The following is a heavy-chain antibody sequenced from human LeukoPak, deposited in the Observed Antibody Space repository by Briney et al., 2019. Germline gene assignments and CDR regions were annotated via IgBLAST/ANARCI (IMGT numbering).Heavy chain of an antibody. CDR2: INSDGSST. J-gene: IGHJ5*02. D-gene: IGHD2-15*01. V-gene: IGHV3-74*01. CDR1: GLTFRNYW. Sequence: GGSLRLSCADSGLTFRNYWMHWVRQAPGKGLVWVARINSDGSSTSYADSVKGRFTISRDNTKNTLYLQMNSLRAEDTAVYYCARGGYCSGGSCYRIDPWGQGTLVTVSS. CDR3: ARGGYCSGGSCYRIDP.